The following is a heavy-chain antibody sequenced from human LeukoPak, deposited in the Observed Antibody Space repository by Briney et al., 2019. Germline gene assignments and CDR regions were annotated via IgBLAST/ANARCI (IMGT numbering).Heavy chain of an antibody. CDR1: GGSISSSYCY. Sequence: SETLSLTCTVSGGSISSSYCYWGWIRQPPGKGLEWIGSIYYSGSTYYNPSLKSRVTISVDTSKNQFSLKLSSVTAADTAVYYCARSYSSGWYGPFYWFDPWGQGTLVTVSS. V-gene: IGHV4-39*01. CDR3: ARSYSSGWYGPFYWFDP. D-gene: IGHD6-19*01. CDR2: IYYSGST. J-gene: IGHJ5*02.